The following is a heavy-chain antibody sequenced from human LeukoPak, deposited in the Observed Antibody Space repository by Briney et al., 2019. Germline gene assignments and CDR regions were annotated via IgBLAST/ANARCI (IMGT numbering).Heavy chain of an antibody. CDR1: GGSFSGYY. Sequence: SETLSLTCAVYGGSFSGYYWSWIRQPPGKGLEWIGEINHSGSTNYNPSLKSRVTISVDTSKNRFSLKLSSVTAADTAVYYCARGRPAYRFIPPMDYWGQGTLVTVSS. J-gene: IGHJ4*02. CDR2: INHSGST. CDR3: ARGRPAYRFIPPMDY. D-gene: IGHD2-21*01. V-gene: IGHV4-34*01.